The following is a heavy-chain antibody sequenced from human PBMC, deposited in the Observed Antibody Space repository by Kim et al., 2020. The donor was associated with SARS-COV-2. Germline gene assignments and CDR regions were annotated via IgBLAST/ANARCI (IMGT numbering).Heavy chain of an antibody. V-gene: IGHV3-15*01. D-gene: IGHD5-12*01. CDR2: IKSKTDGGTT. Sequence: GGSLRLSCAASGFTFSNAWMSWVRQAPGKGLEWVGRIKSKTDGGTTDYAAPVKGRFTISRDDSKNTLYLQMNSLETEDTAVYYCTTGGGIVATIEGVWGQGTLVTVSS. J-gene: IGHJ4*02. CDR3: TTGGGIVATIEGV. CDR1: GFTFSNAW.